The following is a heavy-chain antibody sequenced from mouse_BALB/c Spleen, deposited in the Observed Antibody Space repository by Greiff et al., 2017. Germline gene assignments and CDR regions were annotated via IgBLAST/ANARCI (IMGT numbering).Heavy chain of an antibody. CDR3: ARYDRYDVGPFAY. J-gene: IGHJ3*01. CDR1: GYSITSDYA. V-gene: IGHV3-2*02. CDR2: ISYSGST. Sequence: EVKLQESGPGLVKPSQSLSLTCTVTGYSITSDYAWNWIRQFPGNKLEWMGYISYSGSTSYNPSLKSRISITRDTSKNQFFLQLNSVTTEDTATYYCARYDRYDVGPFAYWGQGTLVTVSA. D-gene: IGHD2-14*01.